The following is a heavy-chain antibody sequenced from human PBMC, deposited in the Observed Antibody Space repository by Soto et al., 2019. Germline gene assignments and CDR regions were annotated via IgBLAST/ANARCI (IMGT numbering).Heavy chain of an antibody. CDR3: ARQPREQLVTPLFDYYYYGMDV. CDR2: IYSGGST. CDR1: GFTVSSNY. Sequence: EVQLVESGGGLVQPGGSLRLSCAASGFTVSSNYMSWVRQAPGKGLEWVSVIYSGGSTYYADSVKGRFTISRDNSKNTLYLQMNSLRAEDTGVYYCARQPREQLVTPLFDYYYYGMDVWGQGTTVTVSS. J-gene: IGHJ6*02. V-gene: IGHV3-66*04. D-gene: IGHD6-6*01.